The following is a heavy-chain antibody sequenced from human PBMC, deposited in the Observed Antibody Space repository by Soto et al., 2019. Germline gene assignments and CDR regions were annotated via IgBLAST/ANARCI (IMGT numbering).Heavy chain of an antibody. CDR1: GGSFSGYY. D-gene: IGHD3-16*02. Sequence: PSETLSLTCAVYGGSFSGYYWSWIRQPLGKGLEWIGEINHSGSTNYNPSLKSRVTISVDTSKNQFSLKLSSVTAADTAVYYCARSGRDYIWGSYRSPVRYYYMDVWGKGTTVTVSS. V-gene: IGHV4-34*01. CDR2: INHSGST. J-gene: IGHJ6*03. CDR3: ARSGRDYIWGSYRSPVRYYYMDV.